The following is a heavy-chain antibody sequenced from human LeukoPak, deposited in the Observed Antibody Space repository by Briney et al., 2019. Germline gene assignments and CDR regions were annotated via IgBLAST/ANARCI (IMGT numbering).Heavy chain of an antibody. CDR2: IIPIFGTA. J-gene: IGHJ3*02. Sequence: SVRVSCKASGGTFSSYAISWVRQAPGQGLEWMGGIIPIFGTANYAQKFQGRVTITADESTSTAYMELSSLRSEDTDVYYCARDREEYSSSWYVAFDIWGQGTMVTVSS. CDR3: ARDREEYSSSWYVAFDI. CDR1: GGTFSSYA. V-gene: IGHV1-69*13. D-gene: IGHD6-13*01.